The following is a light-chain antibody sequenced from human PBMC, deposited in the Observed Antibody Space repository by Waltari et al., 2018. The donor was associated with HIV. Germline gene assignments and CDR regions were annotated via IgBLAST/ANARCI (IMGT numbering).Light chain of an antibody. CDR3: QSYDSSLNGWV. J-gene: IGLJ3*02. CDR2: GNT. CDR1: SSNIGAGYD. V-gene: IGLV1-40*01. Sequence: VLTQPPSVSGAPGRKVTISCTGSSSNIGAGYDVYWYQQCPGTAPKVLIYGNTNRPSGVPDRFSGSKSGNSASLAITGLQADDEADYYCQSYDSSLNGWVFGGGTKLTV.